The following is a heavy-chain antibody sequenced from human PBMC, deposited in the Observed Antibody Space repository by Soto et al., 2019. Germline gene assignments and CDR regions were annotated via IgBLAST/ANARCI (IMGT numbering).Heavy chain of an antibody. J-gene: IGHJ4*02. CDR1: GGTFSSYA. Sequence: ASVKVSCKASGGTFSSYAISWVRQAPGQRLEWMGWVNAGNGNTKYSQKFQGRVTITRDTSASTAYMELNSLKTEDTAVYYCTDCGRTSFACWGQGTLVTVSS. V-gene: IGHV1-3*01. D-gene: IGHD2-21*01. CDR3: TDCGRTSFAC. CDR2: VNAGNGNT.